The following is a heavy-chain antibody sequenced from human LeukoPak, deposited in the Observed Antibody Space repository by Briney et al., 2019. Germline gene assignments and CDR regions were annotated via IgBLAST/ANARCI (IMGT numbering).Heavy chain of an antibody. D-gene: IGHD2-8*01. Sequence: GGSLRLSCAASPFTFSCYGMHWVRQAPGKGLEWVAYIQYDGSNQQYADSVKGRFSISRDSSKNILYLQMNSLRAEDTAVYYCAKDRCSNGVGCYYYYMDVWGKGTTVTISS. CDR2: IQYDGSNQ. J-gene: IGHJ6*03. CDR3: AKDRCSNGVGCYYYYMDV. V-gene: IGHV3-30*02. CDR1: PFTFSCYG.